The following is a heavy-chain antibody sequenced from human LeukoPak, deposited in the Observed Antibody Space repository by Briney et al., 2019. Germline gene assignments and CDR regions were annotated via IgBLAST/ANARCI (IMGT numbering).Heavy chain of an antibody. Sequence: GGSLRLSCAASGFTFTDYGMHWVRQAPGEGLEWVAVIWYDESKKYYADSVKGRFTISRDTSKNTLYLQMSSLRAEDTAVYYCARDLCSTTSCLDYWGQGTLVTVSS. CDR1: GFTFTDYG. CDR2: IWYDESKK. CDR3: ARDLCSTTSCLDY. J-gene: IGHJ4*02. V-gene: IGHV3-33*01. D-gene: IGHD2-2*01.